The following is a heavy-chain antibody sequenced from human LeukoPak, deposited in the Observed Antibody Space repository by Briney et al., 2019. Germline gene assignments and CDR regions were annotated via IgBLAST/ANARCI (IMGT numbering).Heavy chain of an antibody. CDR1: GFTFSSYW. D-gene: IGHD6-19*01. Sequence: GGSLRLSCAASGFTFSSYWMNWVRQAPGKGLVWVSRINSDGSSTSYADSVKGRFTISRDNAKNTLYLQMNSLRAEDTAVYYCASSGIAVAGTRYFDYWGQGTLVTVSS. V-gene: IGHV3-74*01. CDR2: INSDGSST. CDR3: ASSGIAVAGTRYFDY. J-gene: IGHJ4*02.